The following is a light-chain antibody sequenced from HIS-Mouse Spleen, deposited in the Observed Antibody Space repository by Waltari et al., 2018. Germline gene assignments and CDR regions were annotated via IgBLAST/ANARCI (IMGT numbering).Light chain of an antibody. Sequence: QSVLTQQPSASGTPGPRVTISCSGSSSNIGSNYVYWYQQLPGTAPKLPSYRNNQRPSGVPDRFSGSKSGTSASLAISGLRSEDEADYYCAAWDDSLSGPVFGGGTKLTVL. CDR2: RNN. CDR3: AAWDDSLSGPV. CDR1: SSNIGSNY. J-gene: IGLJ3*02. V-gene: IGLV1-47*01.